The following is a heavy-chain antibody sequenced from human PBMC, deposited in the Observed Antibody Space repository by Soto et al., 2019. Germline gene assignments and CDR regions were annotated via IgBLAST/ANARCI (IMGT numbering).Heavy chain of an antibody. CDR2: IIPIFGTA. CDR3: ARAVGGYRNWFEP. J-gene: IGHJ5*02. D-gene: IGHD1-26*01. CDR1: GGTFSSYA. V-gene: IGHV1-69*13. Sequence: ASVKVSCKASGGTFSSYAISWVRQAPGQGLEWMGGIIPIFGTANYAQKFQGRVTITADESTSTAYMELSSLRSEDTAAYYCARAVGGYRNWFEPWGQGTLVTVSS.